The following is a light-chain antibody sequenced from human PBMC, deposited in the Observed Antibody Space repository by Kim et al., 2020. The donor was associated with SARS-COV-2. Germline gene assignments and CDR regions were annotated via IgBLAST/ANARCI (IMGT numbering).Light chain of an antibody. CDR3: AAWDDSLRGKV. Sequence: QSVLTQPPSASGTPGQTVTISCSGSRSNIGSNSVHWFQQFPGTTPKLLIYRNNQRPSGVPDRFSGSKSGTSASLAISGLWSEDEADYYCAAWDDSLRGKVFGGGTQLTVL. CDR1: RSNIGSNS. J-gene: IGLJ3*02. V-gene: IGLV1-47*02. CDR2: RNN.